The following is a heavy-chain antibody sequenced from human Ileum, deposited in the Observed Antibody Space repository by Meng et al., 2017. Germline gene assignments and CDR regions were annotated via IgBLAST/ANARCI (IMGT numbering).Heavy chain of an antibody. J-gene: IGHJ4*02. CDR3: ARDLNYGSKDY. V-gene: IGHV3-74*03. D-gene: IGHD3-10*01. CDR2: INTDGTTT. Sequence: GESLKISCVASGFTFTSRWMHWVRQVPGKGLVWVSRINTDGTTTTYADSVKGRFTISRDNAKNTLYLQMNSLRAEDTAVYYCARDLNYGSKDYWGQGTLVTVSS. CDR1: GFTFTSRW.